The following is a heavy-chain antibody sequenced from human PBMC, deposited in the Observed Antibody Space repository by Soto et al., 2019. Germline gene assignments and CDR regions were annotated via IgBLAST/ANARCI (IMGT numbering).Heavy chain of an antibody. D-gene: IGHD3-22*01. CDR2: IHYSGDI. Sequence: QVQLQESGPGLVKPSGTLSLTCAVSGDSMTSSDWWSWVRQAPGEGLDWIGEIHYSGDINYDPSLMSRVTISVDRSKNQFSLNLSSVTAADTAVYFCVCNGYYSLEYWGQGTLVIVSP. CDR3: VCNGYYSLEY. V-gene: IGHV4-4*02. J-gene: IGHJ4*02. CDR1: GDSMTSSDW.